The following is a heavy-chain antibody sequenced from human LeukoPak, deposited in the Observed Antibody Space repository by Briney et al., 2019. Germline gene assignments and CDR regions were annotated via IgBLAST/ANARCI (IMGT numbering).Heavy chain of an antibody. V-gene: IGHV4-59*01. CDR1: GGSISSYY. CDR2: IYYSGST. Sequence: SETLSLTCTVSGGSISSYYWSWIRQPPGKGLEWIGYIYYSGSTNYNPSLKSRVTISVDTPKNQFSLKLSSVTAADTAVYYCANIYYDSSEGAFDIWGQGTMVTVSS. J-gene: IGHJ3*02. D-gene: IGHD3-22*01. CDR3: ANIYYDSSEGAFDI.